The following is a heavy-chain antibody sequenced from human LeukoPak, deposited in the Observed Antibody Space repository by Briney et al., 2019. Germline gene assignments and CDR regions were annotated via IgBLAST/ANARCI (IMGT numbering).Heavy chain of an antibody. V-gene: IGHV3-7*01. D-gene: IGHD3-22*01. CDR3: ASPVLTMISQL. J-gene: IGHJ1*01. CDR1: GFTFGSFW. Sequence: GGSLRLSCAASGFTFGSFWMSWVRQAPGRGLQWVASMKGDGSLIYYVDSVEGRFTISRDNAKNSLYLQMNSLRAEDTAVYYCASPVLTMISQLWGQGTLVTVSS. CDR2: MKGDGSLI.